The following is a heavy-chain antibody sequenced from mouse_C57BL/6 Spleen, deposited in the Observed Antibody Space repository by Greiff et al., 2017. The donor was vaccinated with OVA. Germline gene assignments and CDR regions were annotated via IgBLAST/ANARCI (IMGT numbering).Heavy chain of an antibody. D-gene: IGHD1-1*01. CDR1: GYAFSSSW. J-gene: IGHJ2*01. V-gene: IGHV1-82*01. Sequence: VQLQQSGPELVKPGASVKISCKASGYAFSSSWMNWVKQRPGKGLEWIGRIYPGDGDTNYNGKFKSKATLTADKSSSTAYMQLSSLTSEDSAVYFCARGDYYYGSSLDYWGQGTTLTVSS. CDR3: ARGDYYYGSSLDY. CDR2: IYPGDGDT.